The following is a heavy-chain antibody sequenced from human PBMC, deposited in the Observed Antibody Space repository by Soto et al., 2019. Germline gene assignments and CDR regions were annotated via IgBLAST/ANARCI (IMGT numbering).Heavy chain of an antibody. CDR3: ASAAVTGTAGLDF. J-gene: IGHJ4*02. D-gene: IGHD6-19*01. Sequence: ASVKVSCKASGYTFSGCYMHWVRQAPGQGLEWKGWINPNSGGTKSAEKFQGRVTMTRDTSISTAYMELSRLTSDDTAVYYCASAAVTGTAGLDFWGQGTQVTVSS. V-gene: IGHV1-2*02. CDR1: GYTFSGCY. CDR2: INPNSGGT.